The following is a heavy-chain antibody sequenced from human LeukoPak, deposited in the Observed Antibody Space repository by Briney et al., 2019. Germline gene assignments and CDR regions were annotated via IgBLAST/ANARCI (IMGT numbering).Heavy chain of an antibody. J-gene: IGHJ2*01. V-gene: IGHV3-74*01. CDR1: EFTFSNYW. CDR3: ARASPADFNL. Sequence: GGSLRLSCVASEFTFSNYWIHWVRQAPGKGLVWVSRIRGDGIVTNYADSVEGRFTVSRDNAKNTVHLQMNSLRDDDTAVYYFARASPADFNLWGRGTLVTVSS. CDR2: IRGDGIVT.